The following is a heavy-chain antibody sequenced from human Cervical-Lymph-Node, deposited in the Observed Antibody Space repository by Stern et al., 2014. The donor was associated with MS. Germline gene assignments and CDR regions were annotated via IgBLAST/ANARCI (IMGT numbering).Heavy chain of an antibody. CDR2: INGDGSSI. J-gene: IGHJ6*02. CDR1: GFTVSSYW. Sequence: EVQLVESGGGLVQPGGSLRLSCAASGFTVSSYWMHWVRQAPGKGLVWISRINGDGSSITYADSVKGRFTISRDNAKNTLYLQMNSLRAEDTAVYYCVRGGMTTWSYYYGMDVWGQGTTVTVSS. CDR3: VRGGMTTWSYYYGMDV. V-gene: IGHV3-74*02. D-gene: IGHD4-17*01.